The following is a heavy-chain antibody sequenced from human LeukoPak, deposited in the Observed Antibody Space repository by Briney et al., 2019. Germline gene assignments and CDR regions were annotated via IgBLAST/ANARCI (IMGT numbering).Heavy chain of an antibody. CDR3: ARPIVGATTRDAFDI. V-gene: IGHV4-34*01. Sequence: SETLSLTCAVYGGSFSGYYWSRIRQPPGKGLEWIGEINHSGSTNYNPSLKSRVTISVDTSKNQFSLKLSSVTAADTAVYYCARPIVGATTRDAFDIWGQGTMVTVSS. D-gene: IGHD1-26*01. J-gene: IGHJ3*02. CDR2: INHSGST. CDR1: GGSFSGYY.